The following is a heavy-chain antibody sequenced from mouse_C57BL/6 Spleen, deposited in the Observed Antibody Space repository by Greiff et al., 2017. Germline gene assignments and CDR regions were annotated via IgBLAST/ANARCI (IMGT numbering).Heavy chain of an antibody. J-gene: IGHJ2*01. CDR1: GYTFTNYW. CDR3: ARRDYDYDGSYFDY. V-gene: IGHV1-63*01. Sequence: VQLQQSGAELVRPGTSVKMSCKASGYTFTNYWIGWAKQRPGHGLEWIGDIYPGGGYTNYNEKFKGKATLTADKSSSTAYMQFSSLTSEDSAIYYGARRDYDYDGSYFDYWGQGTTLTVSS. CDR2: IYPGGGYT. D-gene: IGHD2-4*01.